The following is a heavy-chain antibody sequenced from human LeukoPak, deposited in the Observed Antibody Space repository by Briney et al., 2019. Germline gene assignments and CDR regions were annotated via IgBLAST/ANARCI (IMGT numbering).Heavy chain of an antibody. CDR1: GFTFSSYW. V-gene: IGHV3-7*01. CDR3: ARSGYNTINFDY. Sequence: PGGSLRLSCEASGFTFSSYWMSWVRQAPGKGLEWVASIKQDGSEKYYVDSLKARFTISRDNAKNSLYLQMNSLRVGDTAVYYCARSGYNTINFDYWGQGALVTVSS. D-gene: IGHD5-24*01. CDR2: IKQDGSEK. J-gene: IGHJ4*02.